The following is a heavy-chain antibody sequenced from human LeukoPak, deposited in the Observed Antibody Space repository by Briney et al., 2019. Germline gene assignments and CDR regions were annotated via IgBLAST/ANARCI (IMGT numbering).Heavy chain of an antibody. J-gene: IGHJ3*02. D-gene: IGHD3-22*01. CDR2: IIPIFGTA. V-gene: IGHV1-69*13. Sequence: GASVKVSCKASGGTFSSYAISWVRQAPGQGLEWMGGIIPIFGTANYAQKFQGRVTITADESTSTAYMELSSLRSEDTAVYYCARDSDSSGYYEPSNAFDIWGQGTMVTVSS. CDR1: GGTFSSYA. CDR3: ARDSDSSGYYEPSNAFDI.